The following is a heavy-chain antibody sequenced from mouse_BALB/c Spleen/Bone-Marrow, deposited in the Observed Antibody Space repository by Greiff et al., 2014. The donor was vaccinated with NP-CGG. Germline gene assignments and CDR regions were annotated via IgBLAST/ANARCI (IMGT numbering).Heavy chain of an antibody. CDR2: INSGSGGP. V-gene: IGHV1-54*03. Sequence: VQGVESGAELVRPGTSVKVSCKASGYAFTNYLIEWVKQRPGQGLEWIGVINSGSGGPNYNEKFKGKATLTADKSSSTAYMQLSSLTSDDSAVYFCARRDDGYYYYAMDYWGQGTSVTVSS. J-gene: IGHJ4*01. D-gene: IGHD2-3*01. CDR1: GYAFTNYL. CDR3: ARRDDGYYYYAMDY.